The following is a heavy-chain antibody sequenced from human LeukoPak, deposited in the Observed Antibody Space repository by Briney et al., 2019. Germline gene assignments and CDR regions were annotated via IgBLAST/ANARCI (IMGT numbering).Heavy chain of an antibody. D-gene: IGHD3-10*01. V-gene: IGHV4-38-2*02. J-gene: IGHJ4*02. CDR1: GYSISSGYY. CDR3: AREYRGENFDY. CDR2: IYTSGST. Sequence: PSEALSLTCTVSGYSISSGYYWGWIRQPPGKGLEWIGSIYTSGSTNYNPSLKSRVTISVDTSKNQFSLKLSSVTAADTALYYCAREYRGENFDYWGQGTLVTVSS.